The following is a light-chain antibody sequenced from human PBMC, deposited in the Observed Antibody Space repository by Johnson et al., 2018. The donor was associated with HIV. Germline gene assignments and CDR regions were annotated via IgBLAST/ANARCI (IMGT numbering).Light chain of an antibody. CDR2: DNN. Sequence: QSVLTQPPSVSAAPGQKVTISCSGSSYNIGNYYVSWYQQIAGTAPKLLIYDNNKRPSGIPDRFSGSKSGTSATLGITGLQTGDEADYYCGTWDSSLSAGGFFGTGTKVTVL. CDR3: GTWDSSLSAGGF. J-gene: IGLJ1*01. CDR1: SYNIGNYY. V-gene: IGLV1-51*01.